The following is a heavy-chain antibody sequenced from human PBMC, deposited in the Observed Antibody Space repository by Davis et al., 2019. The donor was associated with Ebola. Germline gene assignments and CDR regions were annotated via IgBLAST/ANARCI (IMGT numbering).Heavy chain of an antibody. D-gene: IGHD6-13*01. CDR3: AKESSSWSYYYYGMDV. Sequence: PGGSLRLSCAASGFTFSSYAMSWVRQAPGKGLEWVSAISGSGGSTYYADSVKGRFTISRDNSKNTLYLQMNSLRAEDTAVYYCAKESSSWSYYYYGMDVWGQGTTVTVSS. V-gene: IGHV3-23*01. J-gene: IGHJ6*02. CDR1: GFTFSSYA. CDR2: ISGSGGST.